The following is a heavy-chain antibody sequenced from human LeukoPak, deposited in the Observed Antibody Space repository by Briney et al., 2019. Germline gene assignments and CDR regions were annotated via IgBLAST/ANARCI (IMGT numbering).Heavy chain of an antibody. CDR2: INPNSGGT. J-gene: IGHJ1*01. CDR1: GYTFTGYY. CDR3: ARAFGTTIQD. V-gene: IGHV1-2*02. Sequence: ASVKVSCKASGYTFTGYYMHWVRQAPGQGLEWMGWINPNSGGTNYAQKVQGRVTINRDTDMRTAYMEVRRVRSDDTAVYYCARAFGTTIQDWGQGTLVTVSS. D-gene: IGHD1-1*01.